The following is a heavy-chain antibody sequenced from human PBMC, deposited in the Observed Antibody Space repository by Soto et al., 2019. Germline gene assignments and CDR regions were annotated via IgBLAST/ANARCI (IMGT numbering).Heavy chain of an antibody. CDR1: GLTFSDYY. J-gene: IGHJ5*02. D-gene: IGHD3-3*01. Sequence: GGSLRLSCAASGLTFSDYYMSWIRQAPGKGLECISYISSSGSTIYYADSVKGRFTISRDNAKNSLYLQMNSLRAEDTAVYYCARAPDFWSGYYTGIDWFDPWGQGTLVTVSS. CDR3: ARAPDFWSGYYTGIDWFDP. CDR2: ISSSGSTI. V-gene: IGHV3-11*01.